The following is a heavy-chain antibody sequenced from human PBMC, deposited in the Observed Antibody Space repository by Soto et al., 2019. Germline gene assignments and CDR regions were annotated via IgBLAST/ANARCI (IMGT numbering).Heavy chain of an antibody. D-gene: IGHD1-1*01. V-gene: IGHV3-11*06. CDR1: GATFSDYY. J-gene: IGHJ5*02. CDR2: ISGTSVYT. Sequence: GGSLRLSCAVSGATFSDYYMSWIRQAPGKGLEWVSYISGTSVYTNYADSVKGRFTISRDNAKNSVYLQMSSLRAEDTAVYYCARESEKGTTWFDPWGQGTLVTVSS. CDR3: ARESEKGTTWFDP.